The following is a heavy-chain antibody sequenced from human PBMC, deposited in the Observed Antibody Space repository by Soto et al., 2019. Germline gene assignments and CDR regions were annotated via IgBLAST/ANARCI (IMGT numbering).Heavy chain of an antibody. CDR2: INHRGTT. CDR3: ARGVGMAATYFAH. Sequence: QVQLQQWGAGLLKSSETLSLTGAFYGASFSGHYWSWIRQAPGKGLEWIGEINHRGTTNYNPSLKSLVTRSADTANNQFSLKLSSVTAADTAVYFCARGVGMAATYFAHWGQGTLVSVSS. V-gene: IGHV4-34*02. J-gene: IGHJ4*02. CDR1: GASFSGHY. D-gene: IGHD2-15*01.